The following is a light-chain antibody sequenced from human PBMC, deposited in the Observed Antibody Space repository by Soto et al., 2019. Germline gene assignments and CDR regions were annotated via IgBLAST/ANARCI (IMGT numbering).Light chain of an antibody. Sequence: QSALTQSPSASGSPGQSVTISCTGTSSDVGGYNYVSWYQQYSGKAPKLILYEVNRRPSGVPDRFSGSKSGNTASLTVSGLQAEDEADYHCNSYAGRDNWIFGGGTKVTVL. CDR3: NSYAGRDNWI. CDR2: EVN. V-gene: IGLV2-8*01. CDR1: SSDVGGYNY. J-gene: IGLJ2*01.